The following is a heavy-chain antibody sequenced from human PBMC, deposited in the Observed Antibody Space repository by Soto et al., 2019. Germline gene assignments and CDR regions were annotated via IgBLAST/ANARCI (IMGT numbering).Heavy chain of an antibody. CDR2: IYHTGNA. J-gene: IGHJ5*02. Sequence: SETLCLTCGVSGDSISDSRFYWAWIRQPPGEGLEWIGSIYHTGNAYYNPSLKSRVTISVDTSKNQFSLKVTSVTAADTALYYCARDYFDSSDYTTNWFDPWGQGTLVTVSS. V-gene: IGHV4-39*01. CDR1: GDSISDSRFY. CDR3: ARDYFDSSDYTTNWFDP. D-gene: IGHD3-22*01.